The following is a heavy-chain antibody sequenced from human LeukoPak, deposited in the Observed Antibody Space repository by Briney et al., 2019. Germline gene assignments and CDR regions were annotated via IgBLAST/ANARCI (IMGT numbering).Heavy chain of an antibody. J-gene: IGHJ3*02. CDR2: IIPILGIA. V-gene: IGHV1-69*04. CDR3: ARPYTVPTHAFGI. CDR1: GGTFSSYA. D-gene: IGHD4-17*01. Sequence: SVKVSCKASGGTFSSYAISWVRQAPGQGLEWMGRIIPILGIANYAQKFQGRVTITADKSTSTAYMELSSLRSEDTAVYYCARPYTVPTHAFGIWGQGTMVTVSS.